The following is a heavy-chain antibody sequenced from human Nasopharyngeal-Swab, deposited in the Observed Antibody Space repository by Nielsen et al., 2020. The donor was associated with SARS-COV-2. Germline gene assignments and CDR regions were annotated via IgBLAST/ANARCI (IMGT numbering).Heavy chain of an antibody. CDR2: IRSEANSYAT. D-gene: IGHD6-13*01. V-gene: IGHV3-73*01. CDR1: GFTFSGSA. CDR3: TRLDVAAAGTPDHY. J-gene: IGHJ4*02. Sequence: GESLKISCAASGFTFSGSAMHWVRQASGKGLEWVGRIRSEANSYATAYAASVKGRLTISRDDSKNTAYLQMNSLKTEDTAVYYCTRLDVAAAGTPDHYWGQGTLVTVSS.